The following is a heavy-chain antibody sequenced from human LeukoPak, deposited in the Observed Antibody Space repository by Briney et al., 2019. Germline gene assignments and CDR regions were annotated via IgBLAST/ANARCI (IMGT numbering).Heavy chain of an antibody. CDR1: GGSISSGGYY. V-gene: IGHV4-31*03. CDR3: ARAEYDFWSGYHHWYFDL. J-gene: IGHJ2*01. CDR2: IYYSGST. D-gene: IGHD3-3*01. Sequence: SETLSLTCTVSGGSISSGGYYWSWIRQHPGKGLEWIGYIYYSGSTYYNPSLKSRVTISVDTSKNQFSLKLSSVTAADTAVYYCARAEYDFWSGYHHWYFDLWGRGTLVTVSS.